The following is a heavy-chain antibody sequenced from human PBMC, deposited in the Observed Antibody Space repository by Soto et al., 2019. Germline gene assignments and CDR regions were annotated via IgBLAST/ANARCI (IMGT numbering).Heavy chain of an antibody. Sequence: SSETLSLTCTVSGSSFSSDSYSWSWIRQPPGKGLEWIGCFYFTGSTKTNPSLQSRVIISVDESKNQMSLKLSSVTAADTAVYYCAKDPRFYGMDVWGQGTTVTVSS. V-gene: IGHV4-61*01. J-gene: IGHJ6*02. CDR3: AKDPRFYGMDV. CDR2: FYFTGST. CDR1: GSSFSSDSYS.